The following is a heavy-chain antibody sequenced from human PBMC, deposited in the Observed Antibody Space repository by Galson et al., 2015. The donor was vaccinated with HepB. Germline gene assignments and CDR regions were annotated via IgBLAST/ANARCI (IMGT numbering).Heavy chain of an antibody. CDR2: ISSSSSTI. D-gene: IGHD1-26*01. V-gene: IGHV3-48*04. Sequence: SLRLSCAASGFAFSSYSMNWVRQAPGKGLEWVSYISSSSSTIYYADSVKGRFTISRDNAKNSLYLQMNSLRAEDTAVYYCAREQTPGWELLAGEFDYWGQGTLVTVSS. CDR3: AREQTPGWELLAGEFDY. CDR1: GFAFSSYS. J-gene: IGHJ4*02.